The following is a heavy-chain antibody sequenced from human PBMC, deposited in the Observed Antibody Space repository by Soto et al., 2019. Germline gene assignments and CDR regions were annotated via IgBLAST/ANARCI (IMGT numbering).Heavy chain of an antibody. CDR2: INPNSGNI. V-gene: IGHV1-8*01. J-gene: IGHJ4*02. Sequence: ASVKFSCKASGNTFTSYDINWVRQATGHGLEWMGWINPNSGNIGYAQKFQGRVTMTRDNAIRTAYMEVSRLRSDDTAVYYCARGRASGSYYLLEYWGEGTLVTVSS. D-gene: IGHD3-10*01. CDR1: GNTFTSYD. CDR3: ARGRASGSYYLLEY.